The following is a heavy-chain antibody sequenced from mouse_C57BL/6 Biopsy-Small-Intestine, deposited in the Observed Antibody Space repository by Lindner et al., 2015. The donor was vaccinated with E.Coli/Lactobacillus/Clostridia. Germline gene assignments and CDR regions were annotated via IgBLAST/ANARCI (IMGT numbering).Heavy chain of an antibody. CDR2: INTDTGTP. CDR1: GYTFTNSE. Sequence: VKVSCKTSGYTFTNSEMNWVRQAPGQGLEWMGWINTDTGTPTYAQGFTGRFVFSLDTSVSTAYLQISSLKAEDTGVYYCAKQSAAGPFTFDYWGQGTLVTVSP. J-gene: IGHJ4*01. V-gene: IGHV9-3-1*01. CDR3: AKQSAAGPFTFDY. D-gene: IGHD6-1*01.